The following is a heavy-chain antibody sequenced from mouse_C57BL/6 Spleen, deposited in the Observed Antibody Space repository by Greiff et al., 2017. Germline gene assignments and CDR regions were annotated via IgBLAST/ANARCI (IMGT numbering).Heavy chain of an antibody. J-gene: IGHJ4*01. CDR2: ISNGGGST. V-gene: IGHV5-12*01. CDR1: GFTFSDYY. D-gene: IGHD1-1*01. CDR3: ARPLDYYGSSYAMDY. Sequence: EVMLVESGGGLVQPGGSLKLSCAASGFTFSDYYMYWVRQTPEKRLEWVAYISNGGGSTYYPDTVKGRFTISRDNAKNTLYLQMSRLKSEDTAMYYCARPLDYYGSSYAMDYWGQGTSVTVAS.